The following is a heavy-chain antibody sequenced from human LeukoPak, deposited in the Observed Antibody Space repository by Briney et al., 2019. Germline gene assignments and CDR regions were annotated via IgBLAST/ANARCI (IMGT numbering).Heavy chain of an antibody. CDR1: GFTFSSYA. CDR3: ARDGSVAGTGGYFDY. V-gene: IGHV3-30*04. D-gene: IGHD6-19*01. Sequence: GGSLRLSCAASGFTFSSYAMHWVRQAPGKGLEWVAVISYDGSNKYYADSVKGRFTISRDNSKNTLYLQMNSLRAEDTAVYCCARDGSVAGTGGYFDYWGQGTLVTVSS. J-gene: IGHJ4*02. CDR2: ISYDGSNK.